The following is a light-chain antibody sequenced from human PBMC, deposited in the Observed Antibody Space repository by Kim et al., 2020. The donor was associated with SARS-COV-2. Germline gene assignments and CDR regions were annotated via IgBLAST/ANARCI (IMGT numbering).Light chain of an antibody. CDR2: AAS. CDR3: QQANSFPWT. CDR1: QCISSW. V-gene: IGKV1-12*01. J-gene: IGKJ1*01. Sequence: AFVGDRVTITCRASQCISSWLAWYQQKPGKAPNLLIYAASNLQSGVPSRFSGSGSGTDFTLTISRLQPEDSATYYCQQANSFPWTFGQGTKVDIK.